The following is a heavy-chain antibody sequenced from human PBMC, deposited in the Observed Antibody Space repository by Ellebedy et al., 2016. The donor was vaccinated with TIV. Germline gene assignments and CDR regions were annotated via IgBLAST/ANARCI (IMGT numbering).Heavy chain of an antibody. CDR1: GYTFTGYY. CDR3: ARGFGELLDWFDP. J-gene: IGHJ5*02. CDR2: INPNSGGT. D-gene: IGHD3-10*01. V-gene: IGHV1-2*04. Sequence: AASVKVSCKASGYTFTGYYMHWVRQAPGQGLEWMGWINPNSGGTNYAQKFQGWVTMTRDTSISTAYMELSRLRSDDTAVYYCARGFGELLDWFDPWGQGTLVTVSS.